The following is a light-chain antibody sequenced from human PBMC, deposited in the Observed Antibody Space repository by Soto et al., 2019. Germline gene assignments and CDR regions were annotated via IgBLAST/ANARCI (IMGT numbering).Light chain of an antibody. CDR3: QQYNNWPYT. CDR1: QSVSSN. V-gene: IGKV3-15*01. J-gene: IGKJ2*01. Sequence: EIVMTQSPATLSVSPGERATLSCRASQSVSSNLAWYQQKPGQAPRLLIYGASTRATGIPARFSGSGSGTAFTLTISSLESEDFAIYYCQQYNNWPYTFGQGT. CDR2: GAS.